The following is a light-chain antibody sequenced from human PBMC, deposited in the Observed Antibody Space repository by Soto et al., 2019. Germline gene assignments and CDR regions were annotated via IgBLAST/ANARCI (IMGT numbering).Light chain of an antibody. CDR3: QQYGSSPPT. J-gene: IGKJ1*01. CDR2: GAS. CDR1: QSVSSSY. Sequence: ETVLTQSPGTLSLSPGERATLSCRASQSVSSSYLAWYQQKPGQAPRLLIYGASSRATGIPDRFSGSGSGTDFTLTISRLEPEDFAVYYCQQYGSSPPTVGQGTKV. V-gene: IGKV3-20*01.